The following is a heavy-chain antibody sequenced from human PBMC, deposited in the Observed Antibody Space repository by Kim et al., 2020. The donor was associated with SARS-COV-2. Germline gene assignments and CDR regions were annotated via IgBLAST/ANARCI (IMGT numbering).Heavy chain of an antibody. J-gene: IGHJ4*01. D-gene: IGHD1-26*01. V-gene: IGHV1-18*04. Sequence: ASVKVSCKASGYKFSDYAMIWMRQAPGQGPEWMGWISGYDSHTNYAEKFQGRITLTTDTSTSTSYMELRSLTSDDTALYYCAREDLDVARVLYYYFDYWG. CDR1: GYKFSDYA. CDR3: AREDLDVARVLYYYFDY. CDR2: ISGYDSHT.